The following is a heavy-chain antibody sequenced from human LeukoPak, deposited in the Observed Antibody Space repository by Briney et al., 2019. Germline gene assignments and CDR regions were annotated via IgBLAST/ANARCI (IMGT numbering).Heavy chain of an antibody. J-gene: IGHJ4*02. CDR2: ISAYSGNT. D-gene: IGHD2-15*01. V-gene: IGHV1-18*01. CDR1: GYTFTSYS. CDR3: ARASYCSDGSCYSDY. Sequence: ASVKVSCKASGYTFTSYSISWVRQAPGQGLEWMGWISAYSGNTIYAQKVKGRVTMTTDTSTSTAYMELRSLNSDDAAVYYCARASYCSDGSCYSDYWGQGTLVTVSS.